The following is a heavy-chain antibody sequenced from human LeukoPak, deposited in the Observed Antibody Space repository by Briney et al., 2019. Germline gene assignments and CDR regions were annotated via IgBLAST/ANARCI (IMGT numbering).Heavy chain of an antibody. CDR3: ARVQEGQLRFLEWYYFDY. Sequence: ASVKVSCKASGYTFSDYYMHWVRQAPGQGLEWMGWINPNSGGTNYAQKFQGRVTMTRDTSISTAYMELSRLRSDDTAVYYCARVQEGQLRFLEWYYFDYWGQGTLVTVSS. V-gene: IGHV1-2*02. CDR2: INPNSGGT. J-gene: IGHJ4*02. CDR1: GYTFSDYY. D-gene: IGHD3-3*01.